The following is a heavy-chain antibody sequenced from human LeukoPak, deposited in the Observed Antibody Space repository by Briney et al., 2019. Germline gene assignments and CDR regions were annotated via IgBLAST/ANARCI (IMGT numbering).Heavy chain of an antibody. CDR1: GYTFTSYG. Sequence: ASVKVSCKASGYTFTSYGISWVRQAPGQGLEWMGWISAYNGNTNYAQKFQGRVTMTRDTSISTAYMELSRLRSDDTAVYYCARGSFGDYDFWNNDYWGQGTLVTVSS. D-gene: IGHD3-3*01. CDR3: ARGSFGDYDFWNNDY. J-gene: IGHJ4*02. V-gene: IGHV1-18*01. CDR2: ISAYNGNT.